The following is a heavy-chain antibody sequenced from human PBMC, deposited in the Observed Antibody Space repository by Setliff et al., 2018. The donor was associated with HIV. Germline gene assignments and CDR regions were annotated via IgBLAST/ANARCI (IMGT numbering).Heavy chain of an antibody. CDR1: GGSFSGYY. J-gene: IGHJ6*02. CDR3: ARVRGRYYYHYAMDV. CDR2: INGNGST. Sequence: TSETLSLTCAVYGGSFSGYYWSWIRQPPGKGLKWIGEINGNGSTIYNPSLKSRVTISVDTSKNQFSLKLSSVTAADTAVYYCARVRGRYYYHYAMDVWGQGTTVTVSS. D-gene: IGHD3-10*01. V-gene: IGHV4-34*01.